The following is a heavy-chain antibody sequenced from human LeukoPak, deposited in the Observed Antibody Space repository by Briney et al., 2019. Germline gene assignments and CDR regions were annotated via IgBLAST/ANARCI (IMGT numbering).Heavy chain of an antibody. J-gene: IGHJ4*02. D-gene: IGHD1-26*01. CDR2: IHHSGRT. V-gene: IGHV4-34*01. CDR1: GGSFSGYY. CDR3: ARGVSPKGMGGRRFDY. Sequence: SETLSLICAVYGGSFSGYYWSWIRQPPGKGLEWIGEIHHSGRTNYNPSLKSRVTISVDTPKNQFSLKLSSVTAADTAVYYCARGVSPKGMGGRRFDYWGQGTLVTVSS.